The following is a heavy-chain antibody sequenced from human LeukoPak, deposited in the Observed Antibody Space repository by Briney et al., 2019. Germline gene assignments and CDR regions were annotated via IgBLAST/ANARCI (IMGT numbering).Heavy chain of an antibody. V-gene: IGHV4-59*01. CDR1: GGSISIYY. J-gene: IGHJ3*02. Sequence: PSETLSLTCTVSGGSISIYYWSWIRQPPGKGLEWIGYIYYSGNTNYNPSLKSRVTISVDTSKNQFSLKLSSVTAADTAVYYCARDVGGNYAFDIWGQGTMVTVSS. CDR2: IYYSGNT. CDR3: ARDVGGNYAFDI. D-gene: IGHD4-23*01.